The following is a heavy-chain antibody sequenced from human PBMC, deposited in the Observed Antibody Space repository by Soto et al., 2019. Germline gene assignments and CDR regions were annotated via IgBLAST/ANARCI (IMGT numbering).Heavy chain of an antibody. J-gene: IGHJ3*02. D-gene: IGHD3-3*01. CDR3: ARDTGYDFWSGYPNDDFDI. CDR1: GFTFSSYW. CDR2: IKQDGGEK. V-gene: IGHV3-7*01. Sequence: GGSLRLSCAASGFTFSSYWMSWVRQAPGKGLEWVANIKQDGGEKYYVDSVKGRFTISRDNAKNSLYLQMNSLRAEDTAVYYCARDTGYDFWSGYPNDDFDIWGQGPMVTVSS.